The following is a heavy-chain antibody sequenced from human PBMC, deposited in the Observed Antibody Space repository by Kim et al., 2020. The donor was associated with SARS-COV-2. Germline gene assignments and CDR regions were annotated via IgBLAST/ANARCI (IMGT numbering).Heavy chain of an antibody. CDR2: ISWNSGSI. J-gene: IGHJ6*02. Sequence: GGSLRLSCAASGFTFGDYAMHWVRQAPGKGLEWVSVISWNSGSIGYADSVKGRFTISRDNAKNSLSLQMNSLRAEDTALYYCAKHRWADGDYPRSYGMDVWGQGTTVTVSS. CDR3: AKHRWADGDYPRSYGMDV. D-gene: IGHD4-17*01. V-gene: IGHV3-9*01. CDR1: GFTFGDYA.